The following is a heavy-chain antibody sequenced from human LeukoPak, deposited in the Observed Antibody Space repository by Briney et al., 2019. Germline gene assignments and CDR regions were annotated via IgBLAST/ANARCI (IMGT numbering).Heavy chain of an antibody. CDR3: ARGYSSSWYGYT. CDR2: TYYRPKWYN. CDR1: GDSFPSNSPA. Sequence: SQTLSLTCAISGDSFPSNSPAWNWIRQSPSRGLEWLGRTYYRPKWYNDYAVSVKSRITINPGTSKNQFSLQLNSVTPEDTAVYGCARGYSSSWYGYTWGQGTLVTVSS. V-gene: IGHV6-1*01. D-gene: IGHD6-13*01. J-gene: IGHJ4*02.